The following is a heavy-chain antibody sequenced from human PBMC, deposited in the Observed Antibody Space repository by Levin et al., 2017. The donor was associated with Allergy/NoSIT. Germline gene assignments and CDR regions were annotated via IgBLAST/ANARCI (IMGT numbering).Heavy chain of an antibody. V-gene: IGHV4-61*02. CDR1: GGSLSSGSHY. CDR3: ARLLVPAAIGAFDI. J-gene: IGHJ3*02. CDR2: MSTSGSS. Sequence: PSETLSLTCTVSGGSLSSGSHYWSWIRQPAGKGLEWIGRMSTSGSSNYNPSLSSRVTISVDTSKNQFSLNLNSVTAADTAVYYCARLLVPAAIGAFDIWGQGTVVTVSS. D-gene: IGHD2-2*01.